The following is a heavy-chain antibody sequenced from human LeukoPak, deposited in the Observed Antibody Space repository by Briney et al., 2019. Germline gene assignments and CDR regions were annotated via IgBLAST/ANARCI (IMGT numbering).Heavy chain of an antibody. D-gene: IGHD3-10*01. V-gene: IGHV3-30*18. Sequence: GGSLRLSCAASGFTFSNYGMHWVRQAPGKGLEWVAVISYDAVNKYYVGSVRGRFTTSRDNSKNTLYLQMNSLRPDDTAIYYCAKDVGAASGRLNYFAHWGQGTLLTVSP. J-gene: IGHJ4*02. CDR3: AKDVGAASGRLNYFAH. CDR2: ISYDAVNK. CDR1: GFTFSNYG.